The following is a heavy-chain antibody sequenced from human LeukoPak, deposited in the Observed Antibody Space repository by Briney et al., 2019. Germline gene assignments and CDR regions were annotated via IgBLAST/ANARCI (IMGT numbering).Heavy chain of an antibody. CDR2: IYHSGST. Sequence: PSETLSLTCTVSGGSFRSYYWNWIRQFPGKGLEWIGNIYHSGSTNYNPSLKSRFTISVDTSKNQFSLKMYSVTAADTAVYYCARGDRAAAGFDYWGQGALVTVSS. J-gene: IGHJ4*02. D-gene: IGHD6-13*01. V-gene: IGHV4-4*09. CDR1: GGSFRSYY. CDR3: ARGDRAAAGFDY.